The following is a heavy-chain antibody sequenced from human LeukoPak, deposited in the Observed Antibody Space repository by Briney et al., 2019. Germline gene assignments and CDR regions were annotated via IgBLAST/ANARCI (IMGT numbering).Heavy chain of an antibody. J-gene: IGHJ3*02. CDR2: IYYSGST. CDR1: GGSISSSSYY. D-gene: IGHD3-22*01. V-gene: IGHV4-39*07. CDR3: ARALPYYDSSGYYYNASDI. Sequence: SETLSLTCTVSGGSISSSSYYWGWIRQPPGKGLEWIGSIYYSGSTYYNPSLKSRVTISVDTSKNQFSLKLSSVTAADTAVYYCARALPYYDSSGYYYNASDIWGQGTMVTVSS.